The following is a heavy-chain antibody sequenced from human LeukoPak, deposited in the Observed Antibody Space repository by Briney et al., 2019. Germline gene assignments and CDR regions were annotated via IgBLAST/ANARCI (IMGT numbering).Heavy chain of an antibody. Sequence: ASVKVSCKASGYTFTSYYMHWVRQAPGQGLEWVGIINPSGGSTSYAQKFQGRVTMTRDTSTSTVYMELSSLRSEDTAVYYCARGVRIAVAGYGFYYFDYWGEGTLVTVSS. CDR2: INPSGGST. CDR1: GYTFTSYY. D-gene: IGHD6-19*01. CDR3: ARGVRIAVAGYGFYYFDY. J-gene: IGHJ4*02. V-gene: IGHV1-46*01.